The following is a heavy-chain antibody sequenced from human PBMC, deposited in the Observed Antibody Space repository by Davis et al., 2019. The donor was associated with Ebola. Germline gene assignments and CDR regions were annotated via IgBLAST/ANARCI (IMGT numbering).Heavy chain of an antibody. Sequence: AASVKVSCKASGYTFTYRYLHWVRQAPRQALEWMGWITPFNGNTNYAQKFQDRVTITRDRSMSTAYMELSSLRSEDTAMYYCAVHLGELSSDAFDYWGQGTLVTVSS. CDR2: ITPFNGNT. V-gene: IGHV1-45*03. CDR3: AVHLGELSSDAFDY. J-gene: IGHJ4*02. CDR1: GYTFTYRY. D-gene: IGHD3-16*02.